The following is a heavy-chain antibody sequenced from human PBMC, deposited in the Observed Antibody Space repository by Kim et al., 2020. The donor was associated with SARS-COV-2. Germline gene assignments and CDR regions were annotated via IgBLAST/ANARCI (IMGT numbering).Heavy chain of an antibody. D-gene: IGHD6-6*01. Sequence: SETLSLTCAVYGGSFSGYYWSWIRQPPGKGLEWIGEINHSGSTNYNPSLKSRVTISVDTSKNQFSLKLSSVTAADTAVYYCARGVRQLVIKGSYYYYYGMDVWGQGTTVTVSS. CDR2: INHSGST. CDR3: ARGVRQLVIKGSYYYYYGMDV. J-gene: IGHJ6*02. V-gene: IGHV4-34*01. CDR1: GGSFSGYY.